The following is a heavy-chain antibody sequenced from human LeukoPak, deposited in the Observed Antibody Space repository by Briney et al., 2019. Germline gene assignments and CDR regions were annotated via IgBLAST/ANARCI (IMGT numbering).Heavy chain of an antibody. J-gene: IGHJ3*02. D-gene: IGHD2-8*01. CDR2: VYYSGST. Sequence: SETLSLTCTVSGCSISTYYWSWIRQSPGKGLEWIGSVYYSGSTNYNPSLKSRVSISVDTSKNQFSLELSSVIAADTAVYYCAINSTSHTFDIWGQGTMVTVSS. CDR3: AINSTSHTFDI. V-gene: IGHV4-59*08. CDR1: GCSISTYY.